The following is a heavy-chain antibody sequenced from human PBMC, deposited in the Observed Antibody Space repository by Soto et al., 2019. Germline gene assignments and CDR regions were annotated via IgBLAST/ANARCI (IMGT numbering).Heavy chain of an antibody. Sequence: QITLKESGPTLVTPTQTLTLTCSFSGFSLTTDGVGVGWVRQPPGEALEWLALIYWDDDERYSPSLKTRLTITKDPSKNQMVLIMTNMDPVDTATYYWAHSRNLITEDAQVGDFDYWGQGTLVTVSS. CDR3: AHSRNLITEDAQVGDFDY. J-gene: IGHJ4*02. V-gene: IGHV2-5*02. CDR2: IYWDDDE. CDR1: GFSLTTDGVG. D-gene: IGHD3-10*01.